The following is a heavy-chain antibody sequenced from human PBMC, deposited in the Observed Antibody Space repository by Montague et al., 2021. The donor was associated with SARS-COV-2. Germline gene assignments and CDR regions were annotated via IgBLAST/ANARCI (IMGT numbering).Heavy chain of an antibody. J-gene: IGHJ6*02. CDR3: ASLGSPAYCGGDCYLRDYGMDV. CDR1: GGSITSSAYY. D-gene: IGHD2-21*02. Sequence: SETLSLTCTVSGGSITSSAYYWSWIRQSPGKGLEWIGTIYYSGNTYSNPSLKSRVTISMDTSKSQVSLKTNSVTAADTAVYFCASLGSPAYCGGDCYLRDYGMDVWGQGTRVTVSS. CDR2: IYYSGNT. V-gene: IGHV4-39*01.